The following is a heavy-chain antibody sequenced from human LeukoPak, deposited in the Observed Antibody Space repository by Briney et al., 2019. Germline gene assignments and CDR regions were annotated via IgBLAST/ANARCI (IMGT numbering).Heavy chain of an antibody. CDR1: GGSFGGYH. CDR2: ITYGGTT. CDR3: GRYCSSANCYDWFDP. D-gene: IGHD2-2*01. Sequence: SETLSLTCAVYGGSFGGYHWNWIRQPPGKRLEWIGEITYGGTTNYNPSLRSRVTMSVDTSKKQFSLKLTSVTAADTAVHVRGRYCSSANCYDWFDPWGPGTHVSVSS. J-gene: IGHJ5*02. V-gene: IGHV4-34*01.